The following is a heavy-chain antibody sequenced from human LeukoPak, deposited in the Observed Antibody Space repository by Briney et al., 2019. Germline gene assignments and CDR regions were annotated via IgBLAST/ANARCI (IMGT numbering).Heavy chain of an antibody. J-gene: IGHJ4*02. V-gene: IGHV3-21*01. Sequence: GXSLRLSCAASGFTFSSYSMNWVRQAPGKGLEWVSSISSSSSYIYYADSVKGRFTISRDNAKNSLYLQMNSLRAEDTAVYYCAKDPQNYGDYVDGLFDYWGQGTLVTVSS. CDR3: AKDPQNYGDYVDGLFDY. CDR2: ISSSSSYI. D-gene: IGHD4-17*01. CDR1: GFTFSSYS.